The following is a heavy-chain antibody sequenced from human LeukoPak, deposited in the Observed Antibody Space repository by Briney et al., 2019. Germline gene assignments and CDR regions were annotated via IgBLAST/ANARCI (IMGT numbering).Heavy chain of an antibody. CDR1: GYTFINYG. J-gene: IGHJ5*02. V-gene: IGHV1-18*01. CDR2: INTNNGNT. CDR3: ARDVPGSIGTTARFDP. Sequence: ASVKVSCKASGYTFINYGISWVRQAPGQGLEWMGWINTNNGNTNYAQNVQGRVTMTTDTSTSTAYMELRSLRSNDTAVYYCARDVPGSIGTTARFDPWGQGTLVIVSS. D-gene: IGHD1-1*01.